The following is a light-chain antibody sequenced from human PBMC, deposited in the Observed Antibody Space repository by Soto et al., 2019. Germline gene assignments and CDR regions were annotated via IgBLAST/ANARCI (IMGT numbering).Light chain of an antibody. CDR1: SSDVGGYNY. CDR2: DAS. CDR3: SSYTSSSTSI. Sequence: QSALTQPASVSGSPGQSITISCTGTSSDVGGYNYVSWYQQHPGKAPKLMIYDASNRPSGVSNRFSGSKSGNTASLTISGLQAEDEADYYCSSYTSSSTSIFGGGTKLTVL. V-gene: IGLV2-14*01. J-gene: IGLJ2*01.